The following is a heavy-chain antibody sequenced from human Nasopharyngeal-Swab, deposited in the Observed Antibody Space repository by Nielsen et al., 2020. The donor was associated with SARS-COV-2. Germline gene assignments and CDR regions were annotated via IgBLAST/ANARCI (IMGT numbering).Heavy chain of an antibody. D-gene: IGHD3-3*01. Sequence: WIRQPPGKGLEWVSYISSSGSTIYYADSVKGRFTISRDNAKNSLYLQMNGLRAEDTAVYYCARAGNFWSGYYRSYYYGMDVWGQGITVTVSS. CDR2: ISSSGSTI. CDR3: ARAGNFWSGYYRSYYYGMDV. J-gene: IGHJ6*02. V-gene: IGHV3-11*01.